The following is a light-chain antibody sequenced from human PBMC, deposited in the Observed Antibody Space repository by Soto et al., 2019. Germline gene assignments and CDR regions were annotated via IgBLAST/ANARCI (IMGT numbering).Light chain of an antibody. V-gene: IGKV3-15*01. CDR2: GAS. Sequence: EIVMTQSPATLSVSPGERATLSCRASQSISSSVAWYQQKSGQAPRLLIYGASTRATGLPARFSGSGSGTEFTLTISSLQSEDFAVYYCQQYNNWPITFGQGTRLEIK. J-gene: IGKJ5*01. CDR1: QSISSS. CDR3: QQYNNWPIT.